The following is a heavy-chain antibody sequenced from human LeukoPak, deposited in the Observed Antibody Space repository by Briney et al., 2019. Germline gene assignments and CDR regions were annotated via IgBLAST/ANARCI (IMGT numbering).Heavy chain of an antibody. CDR2: IYTGGAT. J-gene: IGHJ2*01. V-gene: IGHV3-66*01. D-gene: IGHD1-14*01. CDR1: GFTVSSKY. Sequence: GGSLRLSCAASGFTVSSKYMSWVRQAPGKGLEWVSVIYTGGATYYADSVKGRFTISRGNSKNTLNLQMNSLRAEDTAIYYCARGQDLTGGTPNWYFDLWGRGALVAVSS. CDR3: ARGQDLTGGTPNWYFDL.